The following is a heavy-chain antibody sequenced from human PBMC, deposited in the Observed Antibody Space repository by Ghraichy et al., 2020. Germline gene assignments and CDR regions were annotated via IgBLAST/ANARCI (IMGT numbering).Heavy chain of an antibody. J-gene: IGHJ4*02. CDR2: IYYSGSA. Sequence: SETLSLTCTVSGASISSGSYYWSWIRQRPGEGLEWIGFIYYSGSAYYSPSLKSRITISIDTSKNQFSLKLSSVTVADTAVYYCAANYYGSGRYLWGQGTLVTVSS. CDR3: AANYYGSGRYL. V-gene: IGHV4-31*03. D-gene: IGHD3-10*01. CDR1: GASISSGSYY.